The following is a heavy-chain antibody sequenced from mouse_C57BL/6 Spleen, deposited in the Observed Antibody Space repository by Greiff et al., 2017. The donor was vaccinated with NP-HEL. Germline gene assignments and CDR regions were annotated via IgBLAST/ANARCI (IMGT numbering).Heavy chain of an antibody. J-gene: IGHJ4*01. Sequence: QVQLQQSGAELVKPGASVKMSCKASGYTFTSYWITWVKQRPGQGLEWIGDIYPGSGSTNYNEKFKSKATLTVDTSSSTAYMQLSSLTSEDSAVYYCARRRAAQALDYAMDYWGQGTSVTVSS. V-gene: IGHV1-55*01. CDR2: IYPGSGST. D-gene: IGHD3-2*02. CDR3: ARRRAAQALDYAMDY. CDR1: GYTFTSYW.